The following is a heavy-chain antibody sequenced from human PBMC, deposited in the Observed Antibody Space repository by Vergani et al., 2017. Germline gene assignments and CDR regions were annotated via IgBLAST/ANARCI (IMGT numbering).Heavy chain of an antibody. CDR2: IYNSGNG. CDR3: ASGKYYSDSTSHFRGRYFDV. D-gene: IGHD3-16*01. CDR1: GDSIISRSYY. V-gene: IGHV4-39*01. Sequence: QMQLQESGPGLVKASETLSLTCTVSGDSIISRSYYWGWIRQPPGKGLEWIGSIYNSGNGDSSSSLKSRVTISADTSKNQFSLRLTSVTAADTAVYHCASGKYYSDSTSHFRGRYFDVWGRGTLVTVPS. J-gene: IGHJ2*01.